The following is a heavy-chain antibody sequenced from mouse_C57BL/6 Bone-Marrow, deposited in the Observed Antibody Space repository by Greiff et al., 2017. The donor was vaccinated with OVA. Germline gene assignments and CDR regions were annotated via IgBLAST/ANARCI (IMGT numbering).Heavy chain of an antibody. CDR1: GYTFTSYW. D-gene: IGHD2-14*01. Sequence: QVQLQQPGAELVKPGASVKLSCKASGYTFTSYWMHWVKQRPGQGLEWIGMIDPNSGGTKYNEKFKSKATLTVDKPSSTAYMQLSSLTSEDSAVYDCARWGTRGFAYWGQGTLVTVSA. V-gene: IGHV1-64*01. J-gene: IGHJ3*01. CDR2: IDPNSGGT. CDR3: ARWGTRGFAY.